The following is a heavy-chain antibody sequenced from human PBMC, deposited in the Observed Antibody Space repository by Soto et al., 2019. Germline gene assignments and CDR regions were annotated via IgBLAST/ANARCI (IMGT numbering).Heavy chain of an antibody. CDR3: ARSAQWDGFDP. J-gene: IGHJ3*01. CDR1: AGSISTINYY. D-gene: IGHD2-8*01. Sequence: QVQLQEPGPGLVRPSQTLSLTCTVSAGSISTINYYWSWIRQHPEKGLEWIGYISYSGSTFYHSSLKSRVTISLDTSKKQFSLTLPSVTAADTAVYYCARSAQWDGFDPWGQGTMVTVSS. CDR2: ISYSGST. V-gene: IGHV4-31*03.